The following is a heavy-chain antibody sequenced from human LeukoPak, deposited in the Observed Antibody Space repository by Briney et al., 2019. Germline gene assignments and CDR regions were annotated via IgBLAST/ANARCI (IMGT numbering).Heavy chain of an antibody. Sequence: QPGRSLRLSCAASGFTFSSYAMSWVRQAPGKGLEWVSAISGSGGSTYYADSVKGRFTISRDNSKNTLYLQMNSLRAEDTAVYYCAKVRFPYYDFWSPGSPYYFDYWGQGTLVTVSS. CDR3: AKVRFPYYDFWSPGSPYYFDY. CDR1: GFTFSSYA. V-gene: IGHV3-23*01. D-gene: IGHD3-3*01. CDR2: ISGSGGST. J-gene: IGHJ4*02.